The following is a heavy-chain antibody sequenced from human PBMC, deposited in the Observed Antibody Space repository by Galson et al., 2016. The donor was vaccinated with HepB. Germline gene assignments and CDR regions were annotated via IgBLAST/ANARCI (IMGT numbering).Heavy chain of an antibody. V-gene: IGHV4-59*12. Sequence: ETLSLTCTVSGASISGYYLSWIRQPPGKGLEWIGYIYYTGSTNYNPSLKSRITMSLDKSKNQFSLKLNSVTAADTAVYYCASLGYCSGGDCYSVDWGQGTMVTVSS. CDR2: IYYTGST. D-gene: IGHD2-15*01. J-gene: IGHJ4*02. CDR1: GASISGYY. CDR3: ASLGYCSGGDCYSVD.